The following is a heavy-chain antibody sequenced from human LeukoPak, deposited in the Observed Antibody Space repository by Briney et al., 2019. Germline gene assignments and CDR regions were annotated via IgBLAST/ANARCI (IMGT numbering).Heavy chain of an antibody. CDR2: IYQSGST. CDR1: GGSISSGGYY. J-gene: IGHJ4*02. D-gene: IGHD3-22*01. Sequence: SQTLSLTCTVSGGSISSGGYYGSWIRQPPGKGLEWIGYIYQSGSTYYNPSLKSRVTISVDRSKNQFSLKLSSVTAADTAVYYCARDLGDSSGYMDYWGQGTLVTVSS. V-gene: IGHV4-30-2*01. CDR3: ARDLGDSSGYMDY.